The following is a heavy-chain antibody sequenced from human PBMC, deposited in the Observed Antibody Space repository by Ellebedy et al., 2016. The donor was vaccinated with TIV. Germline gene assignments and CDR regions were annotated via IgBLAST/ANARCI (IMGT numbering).Heavy chain of an antibody. CDR2: IYYSGST. J-gene: IGHJ3*02. CDR3: ARDGSEAFDI. Sequence: SETLSLXXTVSGGSISSGGYYWSWIRQHPGKGLEWIGYIYYSGSTNYNPSLKSRVTISVDTSKNQFSLKLSSVTAADTAVYYCARDGSEAFDIWGQGTMVTVSS. V-gene: IGHV4-61*08. D-gene: IGHD5-12*01. CDR1: GGSISSGGYY.